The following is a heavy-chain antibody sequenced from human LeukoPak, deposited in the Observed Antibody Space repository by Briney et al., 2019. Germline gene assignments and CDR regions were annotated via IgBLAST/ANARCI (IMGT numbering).Heavy chain of an antibody. CDR3: ARTGSGSLNWFDP. Sequence: SETLSLTCAVHGGSFSGYYWSWIRQPPGKGLEWIEEINHSGSTNYNPSLKSRVTISVDTSQKQFSLKLSSVTAADTAAYYCARTGSGSLNWFDPWGQGTLVTVSS. D-gene: IGHD6-19*01. J-gene: IGHJ5*02. V-gene: IGHV4-34*01. CDR2: INHSGST. CDR1: GGSFSGYY.